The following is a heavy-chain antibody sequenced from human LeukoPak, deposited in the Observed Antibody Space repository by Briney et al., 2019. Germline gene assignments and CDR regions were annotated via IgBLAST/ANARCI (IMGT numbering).Heavy chain of an antibody. CDR2: INPSGGST. D-gene: IGHD3-22*01. J-gene: IGHJ3*02. CDR3: ESRYYDSSGYHDAFDI. V-gene: IGHV1-46*01. Sequence: ASVKVSCKASGYTFTSYYMHWERQAPGQGLEWMGIINPSGGSTSYAQKFQGRVTMTRDTSTSTVYMELSSLRSEDTAVYYCESRYYDSSGYHDAFDIWGQGTMVTVSS. CDR1: GYTFTSYY.